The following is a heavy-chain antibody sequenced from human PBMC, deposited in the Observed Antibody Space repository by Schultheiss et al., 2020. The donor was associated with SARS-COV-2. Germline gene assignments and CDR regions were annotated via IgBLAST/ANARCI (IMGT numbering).Heavy chain of an antibody. CDR2: INTNTGNP. CDR1: GYTFTSYA. V-gene: IGHV7-4-1*01. J-gene: IGHJ6*03. Sequence: ASVKVSCKASGYTFTSYAMNWVRQAPGQGLEWMGWINTNTGNPTYAQGFTGRFVFSLDTSVSTAYLQICSLKAEDTAVYYCARGYGGVVPAAMSYYYYMDVWGKVTTVTVSS. D-gene: IGHD2-2*01. CDR3: ARGYGGVVPAAMSYYYYMDV.